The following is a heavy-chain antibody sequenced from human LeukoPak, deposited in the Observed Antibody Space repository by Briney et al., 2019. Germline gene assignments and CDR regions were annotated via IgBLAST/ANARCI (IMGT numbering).Heavy chain of an antibody. CDR2: INAGNGNT. J-gene: IGHJ6*02. D-gene: IGHD1-26*01. CDR3: AGDNGGSYSYYYYGMDV. CDR1: GYTFTSYA. V-gene: IGHV1-3*01. Sequence: WASVKVSCKASGYTFTSYAMHWVRQAPGQRLEWMGWINAGNGNTKYSQKFQGRVTITRDTSASTAYMELSSLRSEDTAVYYCAGDNGGSYSYYYYGMDVWGQGTTVTVSS.